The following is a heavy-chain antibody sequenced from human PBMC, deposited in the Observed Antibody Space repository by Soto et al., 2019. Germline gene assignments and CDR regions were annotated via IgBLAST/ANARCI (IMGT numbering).Heavy chain of an antibody. J-gene: IGHJ3*02. CDR2: INPATGAA. D-gene: IGHD3-3*01. CDR3: ARGGGVGVAGSAAFDM. CDR1: GYPVTAYY. V-gene: IGHV1-2*02. Sequence: QLHLVHSGAVVKKPGASVTVSCSASGYPVTAYYMHWVRQAPGRGLAWMGGINPATGAAKYTQSFQGRVSMTRDTSTSTVFMELSGLTSEDTAVFYFARGGGVGVAGSAAFDMWGQGTLVTVSS.